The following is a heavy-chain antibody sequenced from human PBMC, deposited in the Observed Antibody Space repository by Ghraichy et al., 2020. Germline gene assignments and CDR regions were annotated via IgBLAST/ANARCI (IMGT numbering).Heavy chain of an antibody. J-gene: IGHJ4*02. D-gene: IGHD6-6*01. V-gene: IGHV1-2*06. CDR1: GYTFTGYY. Sequence: ASVKVSCKASGYTFTGYYIHWVRQAPGQGLEWMGRINPNSGGTNYAQKFQGRVTMTRDTSISTAYMELSRLISDDTAVYYCARVSSSSIDYWGQGTLVTVSS. CDR2: INPNSGGT. CDR3: ARVSSSSIDY.